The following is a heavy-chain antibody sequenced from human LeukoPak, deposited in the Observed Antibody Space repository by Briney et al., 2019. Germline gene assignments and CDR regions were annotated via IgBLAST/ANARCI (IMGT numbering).Heavy chain of an antibody. CDR3: ARGAPLLQFDRYYFDY. J-gene: IGHJ4*02. V-gene: IGHV1-69*01. Sequence: GASVKVSCKASGGTFSSYAISWVRQAPGQGLEWMGGIIPIFGTANYAQKFQGRVTITADESTSTAYMELSSLRSEDTAVYYCARGAPLLQFDRYYFDYWGQGTLVTVSS. D-gene: IGHD5-24*01. CDR1: GGTFSSYA. CDR2: IIPIFGTA.